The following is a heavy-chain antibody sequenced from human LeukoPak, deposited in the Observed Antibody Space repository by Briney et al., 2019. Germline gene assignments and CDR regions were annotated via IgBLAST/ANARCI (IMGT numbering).Heavy chain of an antibody. CDR2: ISAGGGTR. Sequence: GGSLRLSCAASGFTFSGYAMSWVRWAPGKGLEWVSDISAGGGTRNHAESVKGRFTISRENSKNTLYVQMTSLRPEDTAFYYCAKSRYASGSSSDNWGQGTLVTVSS. D-gene: IGHD2-2*01. J-gene: IGHJ4*02. V-gene: IGHV3-23*01. CDR3: AKSRYASGSSSDN. CDR1: GFTFSGYA.